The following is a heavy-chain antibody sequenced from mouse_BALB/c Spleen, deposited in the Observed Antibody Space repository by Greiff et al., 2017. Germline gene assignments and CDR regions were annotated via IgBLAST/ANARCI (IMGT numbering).Heavy chain of an antibody. V-gene: IGHV6-6*02. J-gene: IGHJ2*01. CDR1: GFTFSNYW. CDR2: IRLKSNNYAT. D-gene: IGHD1-1*02. Sequence: EVKVEESGGGLVQPGGSMKLSCVASGFTFSNYWMNWVRQSPEKGLEWVAEIRLKSNNYATHYAESVKGRFTISRDDSKSSVYLQMNNLRAEDTGIYYCTRLWYYFDYWGQGTTLTVSS. CDR3: TRLWYYFDY.